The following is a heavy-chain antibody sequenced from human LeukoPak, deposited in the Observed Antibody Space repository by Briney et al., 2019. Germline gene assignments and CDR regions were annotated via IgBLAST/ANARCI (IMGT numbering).Heavy chain of an antibody. V-gene: IGHV3-66*01. D-gene: IGHD2-21*02. J-gene: IGHJ4*02. Sequence: PGGSLRLSCAASGFTVSSNYMSWVRQAPGKGLEWVSLIYSGGSTYYADSVKGRFTISRDNSKNTLYLQMNSLRAEDTAVYYCAKIGRDAYCGGDCYLDYWGQGTLVTVSS. CDR2: IYSGGST. CDR1: GFTVSSNY. CDR3: AKIGRDAYCGGDCYLDY.